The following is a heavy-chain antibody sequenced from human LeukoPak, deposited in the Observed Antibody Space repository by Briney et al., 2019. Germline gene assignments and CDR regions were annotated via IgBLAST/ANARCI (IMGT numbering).Heavy chain of an antibody. Sequence: SETLSLTCTVSGGSISRYYWSWIRQPPGKGLEWIGYIYYSGSTNYNPSFKSRVTISVDTSKNQFSLKLSSVTAADTAVYYCARAVTSSSSWYKWVNWFDPWGQGTLVTVSS. V-gene: IGHV4-59*12. CDR1: GGSISRYY. D-gene: IGHD6-13*01. CDR3: ARAVTSSSSWYKWVNWFDP. CDR2: IYYSGST. J-gene: IGHJ5*02.